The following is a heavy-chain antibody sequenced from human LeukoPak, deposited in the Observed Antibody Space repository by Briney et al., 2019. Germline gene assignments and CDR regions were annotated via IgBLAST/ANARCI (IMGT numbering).Heavy chain of an antibody. V-gene: IGHV3-9*01. J-gene: IGHJ4*02. CDR3: AKVSATYGDYLAEAFDY. CDR2: ISWSSGSI. Sequence: ETGGSLRLSCAASGFTFDDYAMHWVRQAPGKGLEWVSGISWSSGSIGYADSVKGRFTISRDNAKNSLYLQMNSLRAEDTALYYCAKVSATYGDYLAEAFDYWGQGTLVTVSS. CDR1: GFTFDDYA. D-gene: IGHD4-17*01.